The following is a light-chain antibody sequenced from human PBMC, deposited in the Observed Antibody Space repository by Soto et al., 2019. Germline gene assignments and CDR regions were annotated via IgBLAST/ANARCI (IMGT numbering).Light chain of an antibody. J-gene: IGKJ4*01. CDR3: QQYDSSPLT. CDR1: KSGSSSY. CDR2: GAS. Sequence: EIVLTQSPGTLSLSPGERATLSCRASKSGSSSYLAWYQQKPGQAPRLLIYGASSRATGIPDRFSGSGSGTDFTLTISRLEPEDFAVYYCQQYDSSPLTFGGGTKVEIK. V-gene: IGKV3-20*01.